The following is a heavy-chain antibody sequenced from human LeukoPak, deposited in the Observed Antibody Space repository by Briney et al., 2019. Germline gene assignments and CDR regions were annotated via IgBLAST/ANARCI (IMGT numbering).Heavy chain of an antibody. D-gene: IGHD6-13*01. CDR1: GFTFSSYS. CDR3: ARGPYSSSWYPDAFDI. J-gene: IGHJ3*02. V-gene: IGHV3-48*02. Sequence: GGSLRLSCAASGFTFSSYSMNWVRQAPGKGLEWISYISSSSSTIYYADSVKGRFTISRDNAKNSLYLQMNSLRDEDTAVYYCARGPYSSSWYPDAFDIWGQGTMVTVAS. CDR2: ISSSSSTI.